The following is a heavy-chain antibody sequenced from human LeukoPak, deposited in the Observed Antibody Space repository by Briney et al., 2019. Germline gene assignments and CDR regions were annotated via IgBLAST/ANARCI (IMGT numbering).Heavy chain of an antibody. CDR1: GFTFDDYG. CDR3: AASRSSGYDSAGDY. Sequence: PGGTLRLSCAASGFTFDDYGMSWVRQAPGKGLEWVSGINWNGGSTGYADSVKGRFTISRDNAKNSLYLQMNSLRAEDTALYYWAASRSSGYDSAGDYWGQGTWSPSPQ. D-gene: IGHD5-12*01. J-gene: IGHJ4*02. CDR2: INWNGGST. V-gene: IGHV3-20*04.